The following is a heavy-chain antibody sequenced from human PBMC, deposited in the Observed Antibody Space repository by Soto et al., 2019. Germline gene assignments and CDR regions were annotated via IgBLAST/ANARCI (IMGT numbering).Heavy chain of an antibody. CDR1: GYTFTSYA. J-gene: IGHJ6*03. CDR2: INAGNGNT. V-gene: IGHV1-3*01. Sequence: QVQLVQSGAEVKKPGASVKVSCKASGYTFTSYAMHWVRQAPGQRLEWMGWINAGNGNTKYSQKFQGRVTITRDTSASTAYMELSSLRSETTAVYYCARESISVRYYYYYMDVWGKGTTVTVSS. CDR3: ARESISVRYYYYYMDV.